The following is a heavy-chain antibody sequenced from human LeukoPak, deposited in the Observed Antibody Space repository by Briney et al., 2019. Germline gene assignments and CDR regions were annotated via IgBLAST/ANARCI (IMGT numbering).Heavy chain of an antibody. J-gene: IGHJ4*02. Sequence: SQTLSLTCTVSGGSISSGDYYWSWIRQPPGKGLEWIGYIYYSGSTYYNPSLKSRVTISVDTSKNQFSLKLSSVTAADTAVYYCSRGLGYCSGGSCYFPYYFDYWGQGTLVTVSS. V-gene: IGHV4-30-4*08. CDR1: GGSISSGDYY. D-gene: IGHD2-15*01. CDR3: SRGLGYCSGGSCYFPYYFDY. CDR2: IYYSGST.